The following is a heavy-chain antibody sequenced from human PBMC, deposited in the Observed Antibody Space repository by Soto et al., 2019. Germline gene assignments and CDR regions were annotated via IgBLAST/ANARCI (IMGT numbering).Heavy chain of an antibody. Sequence: PSETLSLTCTVSGGSISTYYWSWIRQPPGKGLEWIGYIYYTGSTNYNPSLRSRVTISVDTSKNQFPLKLSSVTAADTAVYYCARDVGWFDPWGQGTLVTVSS. CDR2: IYYTGST. J-gene: IGHJ5*02. CDR3: ARDVGWFDP. V-gene: IGHV4-59*01. CDR1: GGSISTYY.